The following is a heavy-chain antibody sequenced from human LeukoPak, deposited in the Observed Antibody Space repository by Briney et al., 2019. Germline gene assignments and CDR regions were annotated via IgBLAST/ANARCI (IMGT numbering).Heavy chain of an antibody. V-gene: IGHV3-21*04. J-gene: IGHJ5*02. CDR2: ISSSTTFI. CDR1: GFTFSSFS. Sequence: GTSLRLSCAASGFTFSSFSMNWVRQAPGKGLEWVSSISSSTTFIDYADSVKGRFTISRDNAKKSLYLEMNNLRAEDTAVYYCATDGAGFDTWGQGVLVTVSS. CDR3: ATDGAGFDT.